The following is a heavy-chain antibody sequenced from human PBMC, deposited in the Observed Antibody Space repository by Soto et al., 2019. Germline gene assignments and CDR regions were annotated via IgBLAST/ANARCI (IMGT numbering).Heavy chain of an antibody. Sequence: SVKVSCKASGGTFSSYAISWVRQAPGQGLEWMGGIIPIFGTANYAQKFQGRVTITADESTSTAYMELSSLRSEDTAVYYCARAPTPVYDSSGYDFDYWGQGTLVTVSS. V-gene: IGHV1-69*13. CDR1: GGTFSSYA. CDR3: ARAPTPVYDSSGYDFDY. D-gene: IGHD3-22*01. J-gene: IGHJ4*02. CDR2: IIPIFGTA.